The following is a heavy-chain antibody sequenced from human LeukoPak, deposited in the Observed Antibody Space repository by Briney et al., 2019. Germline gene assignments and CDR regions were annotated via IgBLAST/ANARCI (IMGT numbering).Heavy chain of an antibody. V-gene: IGHV3-30-3*01. CDR1: GFTFSSYA. CDR2: ISYDGSNK. Sequence: PGGSLRLSCAASGFTFSSYAMHWVRQAPGKGLEWVAVISYDGSNKYYADSVKGRFTISRDNSKNTLYLQMNSLRAEDTAVYYCARGVVVGGSGSYYNEVGAFDIWGQGTMVTVSS. CDR3: ARGVVVGGSGSYYNEVGAFDI. J-gene: IGHJ3*02. D-gene: IGHD3-10*01.